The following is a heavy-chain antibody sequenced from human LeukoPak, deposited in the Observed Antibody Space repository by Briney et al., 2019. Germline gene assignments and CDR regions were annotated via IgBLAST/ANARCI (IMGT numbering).Heavy chain of an antibody. V-gene: IGHV4-59*01. CDR2: IYYSGST. J-gene: IGHJ4*02. Sequence: PSETLSLTCTASGVSISSYYWSWIRQPPGKGLEWIGDIYYSGSTNYNPSLKSRVTISVDTSTNQSSLQLISVSAADTAVYYCAKWVDSWIVWGQGTLVSVSS. CDR1: GVSISSYY. CDR3: AKWVDSWIV. D-gene: IGHD2-2*03.